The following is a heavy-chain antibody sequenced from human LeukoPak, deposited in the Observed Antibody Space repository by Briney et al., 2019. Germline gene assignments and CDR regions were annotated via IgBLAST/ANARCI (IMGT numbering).Heavy chain of an antibody. CDR2: IIPIFGIA. J-gene: IGHJ4*02. V-gene: IGHV1-69*04. D-gene: IGHD1-26*01. CDR1: GGTFSSYA. CDR3: ARAPSSGSYFDY. Sequence: VASVRVSCKVSGGTFSSYAISWVRQAPGQGLEWMGRIIPIFGIANYAQKFQGRVTITADKSTSTAYMELSSLRSEDTAVYYCARAPSSGSYFDYWGQGTLVTVSS.